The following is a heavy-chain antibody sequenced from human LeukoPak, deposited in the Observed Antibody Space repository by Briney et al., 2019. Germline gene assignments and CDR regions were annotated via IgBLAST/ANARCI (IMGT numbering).Heavy chain of an antibody. CDR2: IYYSGST. CDR3: ARGTYCSPTSCYGGY. J-gene: IGHJ4*02. D-gene: IGHD2-2*01. CDR1: GGSISSYY. V-gene: IGHV4-59*06. Sequence: SETLSLTCTVSGGSISSYYWSWIRQHPGMGLEWIGNIYYSGSTYYKSTLKSRVIISVDTSKNQLSLKLSSVTAADTAVYYCARGTYCSPTSCYGGYWGQGILVTVSS.